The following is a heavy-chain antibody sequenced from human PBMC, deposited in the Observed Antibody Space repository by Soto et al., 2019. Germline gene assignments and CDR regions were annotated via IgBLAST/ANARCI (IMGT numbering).Heavy chain of an antibody. D-gene: IGHD5-18*01. Sequence: ASVLVSCTASSYASATLGISWVRQAAGKGLEWLGWITAYNGHTNCAQGLQGRVAMTTDTSTSTAYMELRSLRSDDTAVYYCVRGNRYNYGSFDSWGQGTLVTVSS. V-gene: IGHV1-18*01. CDR1: SYASATLG. CDR3: VRGNRYNYGSFDS. CDR2: ITAYNGHT. J-gene: IGHJ4*02.